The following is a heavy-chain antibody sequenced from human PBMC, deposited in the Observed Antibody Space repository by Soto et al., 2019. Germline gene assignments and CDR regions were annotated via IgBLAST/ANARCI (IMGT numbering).Heavy chain of an antibody. J-gene: IGHJ4*02. D-gene: IGHD3-10*01. V-gene: IGHV3-23*01. CDR2: FSGPGGGP. CDR1: GFTFITYA. CDR3: AREQYSMVRGVIPY. Sequence: GGSLRLSCAASGFTFITYAMSWVRQAPGKGLEWVSSFSGPGGGPYYADSVKGRFTISRDDSKNTLYLQMNSLRAEDTAVYYCAREQYSMVRGVIPYWGQGTLVTAPQ.